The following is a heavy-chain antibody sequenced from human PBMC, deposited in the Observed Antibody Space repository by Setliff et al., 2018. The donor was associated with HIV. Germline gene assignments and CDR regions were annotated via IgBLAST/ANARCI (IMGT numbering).Heavy chain of an antibody. D-gene: IGHD3-22*01. CDR3: ARAYNVYDYRFDSSGYDY. Sequence: GGSLRLSCAASGFTFSSYEMNWVRQAPGKGLEWVAYISSSDSTVYYIDSVKGRFTIYRHNAENSLFLQMDSLKAEDTAVYYCARAYNVYDYRFDSSGYDYWGQGTLVTVSS. CDR1: GFTFSSYE. CDR2: ISSSDSTV. J-gene: IGHJ4*02. V-gene: IGHV3-48*03.